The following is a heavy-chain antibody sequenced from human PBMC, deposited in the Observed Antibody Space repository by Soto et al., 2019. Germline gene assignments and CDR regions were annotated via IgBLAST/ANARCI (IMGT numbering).Heavy chain of an antibody. CDR1: GFAVSNSY. CDR3: ARDWNGDSVIEH. Sequence: EVQLVETGGGLIQPAGSLSLSCAASGFAVSNSYMSWVRQAPGKGLEWASVIYADGTTHSADSVRGRFTISRDSSRNAGDLQMNNLRADDTAVYDCARDWNGDSVIEHWVKGTLVTVSS. J-gene: IGHJ1*01. CDR2: IYADGTT. V-gene: IGHV3-53*02. D-gene: IGHD4-17*01.